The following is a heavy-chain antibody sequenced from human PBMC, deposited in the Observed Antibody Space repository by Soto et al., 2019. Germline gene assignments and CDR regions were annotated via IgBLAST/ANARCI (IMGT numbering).Heavy chain of an antibody. V-gene: IGHV1-18*04. Sequence: QVQLVQSGAEVKKPGASVKVSCKASGYTFTNYGISWVRQAPGQGLEWMGWINVYNGNINYAQNFQGRVTMTTDTATSTAYMELRSLRSDVTAVHSCARKKDLYFGMVALGQGTTVTVSS. CDR1: GYTFTNYG. J-gene: IGHJ6*02. D-gene: IGHD2-15*01. CDR2: INVYNGNI. CDR3: ARKKDLYFGMVA.